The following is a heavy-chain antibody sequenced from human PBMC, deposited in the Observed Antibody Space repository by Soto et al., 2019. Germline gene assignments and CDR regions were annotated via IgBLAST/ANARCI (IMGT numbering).Heavy chain of an antibody. CDR3: GTVLTQVNSWFEY. J-gene: IGHJ4*02. CDR2: IKSRTENETT. D-gene: IGHD3-9*01. CDR1: GFTFSNVW. Sequence: XGSLRLSCASSGFTFSNVWLSWVRHCPGKGLEWLGRIKSRTENETTDYASPARGRFIISRDDSKNMLYLQLNSLKSEDTGVYYCGTVLTQVNSWFEYWGQAT. V-gene: IGHV3-15*01.